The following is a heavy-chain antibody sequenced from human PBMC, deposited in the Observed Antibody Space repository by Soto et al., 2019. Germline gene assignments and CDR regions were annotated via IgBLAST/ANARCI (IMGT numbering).Heavy chain of an antibody. CDR3: ARGGAEYNWNDRHRYYFDY. J-gene: IGHJ4*02. D-gene: IGHD1-1*01. Sequence: SQTLSLTCAISGDSVSSNSAAWNWIRQSPSRGLEWLGRTYYRSKWYNDYAVSVKSRITINPDTSKNQFSLQLNSVTPEDTAVYYCARGGAEYNWNDRHRYYFDYWGQGTLVTVSS. V-gene: IGHV6-1*01. CDR2: TYYRSKWYN. CDR1: GDSVSSNSAA.